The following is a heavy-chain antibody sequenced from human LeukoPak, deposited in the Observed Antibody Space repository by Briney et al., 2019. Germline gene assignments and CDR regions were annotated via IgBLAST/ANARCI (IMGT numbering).Heavy chain of an antibody. D-gene: IGHD2-15*01. CDR2: IKQDGSDK. J-gene: IGHJ3*02. CDR1: GFTFSDYS. CDR3: ARDRTIGAATHDAFDI. V-gene: IGHV3-7*03. Sequence: GGSLRLSCAASGFTFSDYSMNWVRQAPGKGLEWVANIKQDGSDKYYVDSVKGRFTISRDNAKNTLYLQMNSLRAEDTALYHCARDRTIGAATHDAFDIWGQGSMVTVSS.